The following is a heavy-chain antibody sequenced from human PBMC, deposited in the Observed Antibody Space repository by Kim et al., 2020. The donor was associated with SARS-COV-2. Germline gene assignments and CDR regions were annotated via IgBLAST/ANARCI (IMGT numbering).Heavy chain of an antibody. V-gene: IGHV1-3*01. CDR1: GYTFTSYA. CDR2: INAGNGNT. D-gene: IGHD6-13*01. CDR3: ARAIAAAGPNYYYYGMDV. Sequence: ASVKVSCKASGYTFTSYAMHWVRQAPGQRLEWMGWINAGNGNTKYSQKFQGRVTITRDTSASTAYMELSSLRSEDTAVYYCARAIAAAGPNYYYYGMDVWGQGTTVTVSS. J-gene: IGHJ6*02.